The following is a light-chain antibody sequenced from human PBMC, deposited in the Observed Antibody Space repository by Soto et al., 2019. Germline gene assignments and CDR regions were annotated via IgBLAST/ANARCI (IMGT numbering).Light chain of an antibody. Sequence: DIQMTQSPTSLSASVGDRVTITCRASQDIRNFVAWYQQKPGKAPKLLIYAASTLQSGVPFRFSGRGSGTDFTLTINSLQPEDVATYSCQKYSSVPVFGPGTKVEIK. CDR1: QDIRNF. CDR2: AAS. V-gene: IGKV1-27*01. J-gene: IGKJ3*01. CDR3: QKYSSVPV.